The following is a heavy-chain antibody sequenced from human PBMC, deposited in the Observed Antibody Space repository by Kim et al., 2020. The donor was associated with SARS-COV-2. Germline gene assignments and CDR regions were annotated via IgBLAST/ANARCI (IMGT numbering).Heavy chain of an antibody. CDR3: AKEFIFRSNPRGGFDY. V-gene: IGHV3-9*01. D-gene: IGHD3-3*02. Sequence: DSVKGRFTISRDNAKDSLYLQMNSLRAEDTAVYYCAKEFIFRSNPRGGFDYWGQGTLVTVSS. J-gene: IGHJ4*02.